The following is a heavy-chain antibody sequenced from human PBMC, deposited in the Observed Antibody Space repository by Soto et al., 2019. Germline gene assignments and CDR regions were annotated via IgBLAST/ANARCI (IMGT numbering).Heavy chain of an antibody. D-gene: IGHD3-3*01. CDR3: ARGYDYDFWSGYFIRDWRDNPQPDY. V-gene: IGHV3-11*01. Sequence: GGSLRLSCAASGFTFSDYYMSWIRQAPGKGLEWVSYISSSGSTIYYADSVKGRFTISRDNAKNSLYLQMNSLRAEDTAVYYCARGYDYDFWSGYFIRDWRDNPQPDYWGQGTLVTVSS. CDR2: ISSSGSTI. J-gene: IGHJ4*02. CDR1: GFTFSDYY.